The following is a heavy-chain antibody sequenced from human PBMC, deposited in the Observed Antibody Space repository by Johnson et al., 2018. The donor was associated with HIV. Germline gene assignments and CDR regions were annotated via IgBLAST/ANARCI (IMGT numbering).Heavy chain of an antibody. D-gene: IGHD3-16*02. Sequence: YADSVNGRFTISRENAKNSLYLQMNSLRAGDTAVYYCARVGYHDAFDIWGQGTMVTVSS. J-gene: IGHJ3*02. CDR3: ARVGYHDAFDI. V-gene: IGHV3-13*01.